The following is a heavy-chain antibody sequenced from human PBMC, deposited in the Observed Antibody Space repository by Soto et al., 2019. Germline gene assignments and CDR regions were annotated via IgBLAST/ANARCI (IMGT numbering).Heavy chain of an antibody. CDR2: IYFSGTT. J-gene: IGHJ5*02. CDR1: GGSVSSDSYY. Sequence: PSETLSLTCSVSGGSVSSDSYYWSWIRQPPGAGLEWIGYIYFSGTTNYNPSLESRVTILVDSSKNQFSLKLSSVTAADTAVYYCARYPEQWPVMDRTWFDPWGQGTLVTVSS. D-gene: IGHD6-19*01. CDR3: ARYPEQWPVMDRTWFDP. V-gene: IGHV4-61*01.